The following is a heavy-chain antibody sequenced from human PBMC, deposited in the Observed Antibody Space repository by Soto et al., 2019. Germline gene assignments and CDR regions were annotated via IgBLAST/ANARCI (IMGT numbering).Heavy chain of an antibody. V-gene: IGHV3-64D*06. D-gene: IGHD3-22*01. J-gene: IGHJ4*02. CDR2: ISSNGGST. Sequence: GSLILSCSSAGLTFSSYAMHLVRKAPGKGLEYVSAISSNGGSTYYADSVKGRFTISRDNSKNTLYLQMSSLRAEDTAVYYCVKGYDSSGYLDYWGQGTLVT. CDR3: VKGYDSSGYLDY. CDR1: GLTFSSYA.